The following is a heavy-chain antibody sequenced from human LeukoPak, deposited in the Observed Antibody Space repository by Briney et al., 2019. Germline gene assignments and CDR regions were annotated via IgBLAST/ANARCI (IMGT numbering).Heavy chain of an antibody. V-gene: IGHV1-8*01. CDR2: MNPNSGNT. Sequence: ASVKVSCKASGYTFTSYDINWVRQATGQGLEWMGWMNPNSGNTGYAQKFQGRVTMTRNTSISTAYMELSSLRSEDTAVYYCAWSVPPSHFDWRQVLESVVSQYNWFDPWGQGTLVTVSS. CDR3: AWSVPPSHFDWRQVLESVVSQYNWFDP. D-gene: IGHD3-9*01. J-gene: IGHJ5*02. CDR1: GYTFTSYD.